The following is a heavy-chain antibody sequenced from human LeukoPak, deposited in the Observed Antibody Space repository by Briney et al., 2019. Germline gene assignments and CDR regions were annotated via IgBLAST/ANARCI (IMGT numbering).Heavy chain of an antibody. CDR1: GGSISSYY. CDR2: IYYSGST. Sequence: SETLSLTCTVSGGSISSYYWSWIRQPPGKGLEWIGYIYYSGSTNYNPSLKSRITISVDTSKNQFSPKLSSVTAADTAVYYCARVTSPHAFDIWGQGTMVTVSS. J-gene: IGHJ3*02. D-gene: IGHD2-21*02. CDR3: ARVTSPHAFDI. V-gene: IGHV4-59*01.